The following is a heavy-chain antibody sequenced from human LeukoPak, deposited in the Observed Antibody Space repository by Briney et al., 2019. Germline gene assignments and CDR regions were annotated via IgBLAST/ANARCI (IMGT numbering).Heavy chain of an antibody. CDR1: GFTFSSYL. J-gene: IGHJ4*02. V-gene: IGHV3-74*01. D-gene: IGHD5-18*01. CDR3: ASMREDSYDIDY. CDR2: INSDGSST. Sequence: GGSLRLSCAASGFTFSSYLMHWVRQAPGKGLVWVSRINSDGSSTSYADSVKGRFTISRDNAKNTLYLQMNSLRAEDTAVYYCASMREDSYDIDYWGQGTLVTVSS.